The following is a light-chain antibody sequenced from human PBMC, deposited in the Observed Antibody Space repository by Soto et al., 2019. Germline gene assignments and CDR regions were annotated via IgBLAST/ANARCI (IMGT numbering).Light chain of an antibody. CDR2: DVS. J-gene: IGLJ1*01. V-gene: IGLV2-14*01. Sequence: SVLTHPASVSGSPGQSITFSCTGTSSDVGGYNYVSWYQQHPGKAPKLMIYDVSNRPSGVSNRFSGSKSGNTASLTISGLQAEDEADYYCSSYTSSSTLYVFGTGTKAPS. CDR3: SSYTSSSTLYV. CDR1: SSDVGGYNY.